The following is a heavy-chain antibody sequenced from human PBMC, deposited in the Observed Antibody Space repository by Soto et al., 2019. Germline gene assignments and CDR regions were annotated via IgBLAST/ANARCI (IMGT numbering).Heavy chain of an antibody. V-gene: IGHV1-46*01. CDR1: GYTFTSYY. Sequence: ASVKVSCKASGYTFTSYYMHWVRQAPGQGLEWMGIINPSGGSTSYAQKFQGRVTMTRDTSTSTVYMELSSLRSEDTAVYYCARDRDDSGVVVPAAWGTFDYWGQGILVTVSS. CDR2: INPSGGST. D-gene: IGHD2-2*01. CDR3: ARDRDDSGVVVPAAWGTFDY. J-gene: IGHJ4*02.